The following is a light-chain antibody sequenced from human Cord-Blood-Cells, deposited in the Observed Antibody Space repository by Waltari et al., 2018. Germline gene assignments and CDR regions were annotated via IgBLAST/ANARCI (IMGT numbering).Light chain of an antibody. CDR2: DAS. CDR1: QSVSSY. Sequence: EIVLTQSPATLSLSPGERANLSYRASQSVSSYLASYQQKPGQAPRLLIYDASNRATGIPARFSGSGSGTDFTLTISSLEPEDFAVYYCQQRSNWPPTFSGGTKVEIK. V-gene: IGKV3-11*01. CDR3: QQRSNWPPT. J-gene: IGKJ4*01.